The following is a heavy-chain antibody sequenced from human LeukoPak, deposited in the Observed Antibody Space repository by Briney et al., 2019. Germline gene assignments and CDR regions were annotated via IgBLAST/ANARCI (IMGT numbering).Heavy chain of an antibody. CDR2: IYGGGRGT. CDR1: GFTVSSYA. D-gene: IGHD3-10*01. CDR3: AKDGGYGPGNYYPDY. V-gene: IGHV3-23*01. Sequence: GGSLRLSCAASGFTVSSYAMCWVRQAPGKGLEWVSAIYGGGRGTCHADSVKGRFTIYIDNSKNTLYLQMNSLRAEDTAVYYCAKDGGYGPGNYYPDYWGQGALVTVSS. J-gene: IGHJ4*02.